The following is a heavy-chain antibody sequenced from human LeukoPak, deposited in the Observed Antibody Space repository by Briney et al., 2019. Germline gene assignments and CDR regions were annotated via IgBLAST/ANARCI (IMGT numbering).Heavy chain of an antibody. V-gene: IGHV3-23*01. CDR2: IVGEGDKT. CDR1: GFAFSVYA. D-gene: IGHD3-16*01. CDR3: VKDWGRQLGGRGY. J-gene: IGHJ4*02. Sequence: GGSLRLSCAASGFAFSVYAMFWVRQAPGKGLEWVSGIVGEGDKTYYANSVKGRFTISRDNSKSALYLQMNSLRAADTAIYYCVKDWGRQLGGRGYWGPGTLVTVSS.